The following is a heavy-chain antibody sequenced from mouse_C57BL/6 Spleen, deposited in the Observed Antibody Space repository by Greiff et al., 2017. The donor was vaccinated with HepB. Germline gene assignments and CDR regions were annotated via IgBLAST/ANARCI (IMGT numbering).Heavy chain of an antibody. J-gene: IGHJ2*01. CDR1: GYTFTSYW. CDR3: ARYPFNLYYFDY. V-gene: IGHV1-7*01. CDR2: INPSSGYT. Sequence: QVQLKQSGAELAKPGASVKLSCKASGYTFTSYWMHWVNQRPGQGLEWIGYINPSSGYTKYNQKFKDKATLTADKSSSTAYMQLSSLTYEDSAVYYCARYPFNLYYFDYWGQGTTLTVSS.